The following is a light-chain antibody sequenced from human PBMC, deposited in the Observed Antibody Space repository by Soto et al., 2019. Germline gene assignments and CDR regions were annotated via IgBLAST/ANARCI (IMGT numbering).Light chain of an antibody. CDR1: QSVTSNS. CDR3: QHYGSSLRN. J-gene: IGKJ2*01. CDR2: RAS. Sequence: EIALTQSPGTLSLSPGERATLSIRASQSVTSNSFAWYQQKVGQPPRLLIYRASNRATGIPDRFTGSGSGTACTLTIARLQPEDFAVYYWQHYGSSLRNFGRGTKLVIK. V-gene: IGKV3-20*01.